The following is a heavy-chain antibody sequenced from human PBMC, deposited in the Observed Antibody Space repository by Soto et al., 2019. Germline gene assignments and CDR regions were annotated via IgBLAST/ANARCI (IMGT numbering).Heavy chain of an antibody. D-gene: IGHD4-17*01. V-gene: IGHV4-31*03. CDR3: ARQVYGDYLGGNWFDP. J-gene: IGHJ5*02. Sequence: PSETLSLTCTFSCGSIISGGYYGSWIRQHPGKGLEWIGYIYYSGSTYYNPSLKSRVTLFADTSRNQFSLKMKSVTVADTALYFCARQVYGDYLGGNWFDPWGQGAPVTVSS. CDR2: IYYSGST. CDR1: CGSIISGGYY.